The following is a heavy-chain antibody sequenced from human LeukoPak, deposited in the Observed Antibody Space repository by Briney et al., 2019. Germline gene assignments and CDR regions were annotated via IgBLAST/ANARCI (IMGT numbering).Heavy chain of an antibody. CDR2: IWFDGSNQ. J-gene: IGHJ3*01. V-gene: IGHV3-33*01. CDR3: ARDRGSGDSFDL. CDR1: GFTFSTYG. Sequence: GRSLIISCAASGFTFSTYGMHWVRQAPGKGLEWVAVIWFDGSNQYYVDSVRGRFSISRDNSKNTLYLQMNTLRAEDTGVYYCARDRGSGDSFDLWGQGALVSASS. D-gene: IGHD6-19*01.